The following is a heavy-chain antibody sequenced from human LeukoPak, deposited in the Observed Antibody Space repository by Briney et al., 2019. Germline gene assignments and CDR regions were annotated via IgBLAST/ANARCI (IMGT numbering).Heavy chain of an antibody. CDR1: GGTFSSYA. Sequence: SVKVSCKASGGTFSSYAISWVRQAPGQGLEWMGGIIPIFGTANYAQKFQGRFTITADESTSTAYMELSSLRSEDTAVYYCARDDVTIFGVVTVGWFDPWGQGTLVTVSS. J-gene: IGHJ5*02. CDR3: ARDDVTIFGVVTVGWFDP. D-gene: IGHD3-3*01. CDR2: IIPIFGTA. V-gene: IGHV1-69*13.